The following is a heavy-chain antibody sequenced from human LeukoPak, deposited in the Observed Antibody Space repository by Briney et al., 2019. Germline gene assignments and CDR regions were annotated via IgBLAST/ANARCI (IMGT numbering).Heavy chain of an antibody. Sequence: PGRSLRLSCAASGFTFSSYGMHWVRQAPGKGLEWVANIKQDGSEKYYVDSVKGRFTISRDNAKNSLYLQMNSLRAEDTAVYYCARDGYSSGWYPGDFDYWGQGTLVTVSS. CDR3: ARDGYSSGWYPGDFDY. J-gene: IGHJ4*02. CDR1: GFTFSSYG. CDR2: IKQDGSEK. D-gene: IGHD6-19*01. V-gene: IGHV3-7*01.